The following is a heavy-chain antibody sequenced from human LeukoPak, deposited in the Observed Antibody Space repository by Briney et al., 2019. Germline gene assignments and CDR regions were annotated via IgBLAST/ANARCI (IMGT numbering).Heavy chain of an antibody. CDR3: AKEDTAMVTLPYYYYGMDV. CDR2: ISYDGSNK. V-gene: IGHV3-30*18. CDR1: GFIFSSYG. Sequence: GRSLRLSCAASGFIFSSYGMHWVRQAPGKGLEWVAVISYDGSNKYYADSVKGRFTISRDNSKNTLYLQMNSLRAEDTAVYYCAKEDTAMVTLPYYYYGMDVWGQGTTVTVSS. D-gene: IGHD5-18*01. J-gene: IGHJ6*02.